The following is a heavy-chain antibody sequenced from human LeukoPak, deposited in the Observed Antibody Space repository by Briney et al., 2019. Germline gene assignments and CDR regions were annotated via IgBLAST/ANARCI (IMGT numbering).Heavy chain of an antibody. J-gene: IGHJ3*02. CDR3: ARTQYCSGGSCYSGAFDI. Sequence: PSETLSLTCTVSGGSISSGGYSWSWIRQHPGKGLEWIGYIYYSGSTYYNPSLKSRVTISVDTSKNQFSLKLSSVTAADTAVYYCARTQYCSGGSCYSGAFDIWGQGTMVTVSS. CDR2: IYYSGST. V-gene: IGHV4-31*03. D-gene: IGHD2-15*01. CDR1: GGSISSGGYS.